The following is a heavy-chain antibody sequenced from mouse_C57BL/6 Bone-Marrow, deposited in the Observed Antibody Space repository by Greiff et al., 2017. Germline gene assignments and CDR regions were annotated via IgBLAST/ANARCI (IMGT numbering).Heavy chain of an antibody. CDR1: GYAFTNYL. J-gene: IGHJ2*01. Sequence: LQESGAELVRPGTSVKVSCKASGYAFTNYLIEWVKQRPGQGLEWIGVINPGSGGTNYNEKFKGKATLTADKSSSTAYMQLSSLTSEDSAVYFCARDYGLFFDYWGQGTTLTVSS. CDR3: ARDYGLFFDY. D-gene: IGHD1-1*02. CDR2: INPGSGGT. V-gene: IGHV1-54*01.